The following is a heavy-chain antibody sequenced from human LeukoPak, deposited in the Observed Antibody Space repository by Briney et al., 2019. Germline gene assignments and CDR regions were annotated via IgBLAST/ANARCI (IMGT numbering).Heavy chain of an antibody. CDR3: ARDGILTPFDY. CDR2: IRYDGSNK. V-gene: IGHV3-30*02. J-gene: IGHJ4*02. D-gene: IGHD3-9*01. Sequence: GGSLRLSCAASGFTFSSYGMHWVRQAPGKGLEWLAIIRYDGSNKDYAESVKGRFTISRDNSKNTLYLQMNSLRAEDTAVYYCARDGILTPFDYWGQGTLVTVSS. CDR1: GFTFSSYG.